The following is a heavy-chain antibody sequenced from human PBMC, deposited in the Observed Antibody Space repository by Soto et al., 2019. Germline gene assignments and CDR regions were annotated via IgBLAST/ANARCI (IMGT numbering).Heavy chain of an antibody. CDR2: IIPIFGTA. V-gene: IGHV1-69*13. CDR3: ARDGIAVAGTQVDYYYGMDV. CDR1: GGTFSSYA. J-gene: IGHJ6*02. D-gene: IGHD6-19*01. Sequence: GASVKVSCKASGGTFSSYAMSWVRQAPGQGLEWMGGIIPIFGTANYAQKFQGRVTITADESTSTAYMELSSLRSEDTAVYYCARDGIAVAGTQVDYYYGMDVWGQGTTVTVSS.